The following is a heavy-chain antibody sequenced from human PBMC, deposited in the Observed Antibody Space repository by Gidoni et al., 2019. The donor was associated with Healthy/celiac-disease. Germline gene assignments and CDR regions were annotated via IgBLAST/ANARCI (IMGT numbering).Heavy chain of an antibody. J-gene: IGHJ4*02. CDR3: AKHDYSSWYGTLDY. CDR2: INSDGSST. CDR1: GFTFSSYW. D-gene: IGHD6-13*01. Sequence: EVQLVESGGGLVQPGGSLRLSCAASGFTFSSYWMHWVRQAPGKGLVWVSRINSDGSSTSYADSVKGRFTISRDNAKNTLYLQMNSLRAEDTAVYYCAKHDYSSWYGTLDYWGQGTLVTVSS. V-gene: IGHV3-74*01.